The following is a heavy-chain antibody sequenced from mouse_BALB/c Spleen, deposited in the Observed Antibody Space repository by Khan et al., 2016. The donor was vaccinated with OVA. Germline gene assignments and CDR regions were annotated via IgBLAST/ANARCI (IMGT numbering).Heavy chain of an antibody. D-gene: IGHD1-1*01. CDR3: TRGDYYGSYAMDY. Sequence: VQLQESGPELVQPGASVRISCKASDSTFTNFYIHWLKQRPGQGLEWIGWIFPGNVNTKYNENFKGKATLTADNSSSTAYMLLSSLTSEDSAVYFSTRGDYYGSYAMDYWGQGTSVIVSS. CDR1: DSTFTNFY. J-gene: IGHJ4*01. V-gene: IGHV1S56*01. CDR2: IFPGNVNT.